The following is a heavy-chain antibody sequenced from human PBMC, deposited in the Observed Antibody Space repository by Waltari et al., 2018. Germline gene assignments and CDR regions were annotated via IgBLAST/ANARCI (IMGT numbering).Heavy chain of an antibody. CDR2: VADEERE. V-gene: IGHV3-30*04. J-gene: IGHJ4*02. CDR1: GFSLSSYA. D-gene: IGHD1-26*01. Sequence: QLQLVESGGGVVQPGRSLRLSCAASGFSLSSYAMHWVRQAPGKGLEWVAVVADEEREAYIGHGQGRFTISRENSKNMVFLEMNSLSEEDVGVYYCARDVGFPDYYFDIWGQGTLVTVTS. CDR3: ARDVGFPDYYFDI.